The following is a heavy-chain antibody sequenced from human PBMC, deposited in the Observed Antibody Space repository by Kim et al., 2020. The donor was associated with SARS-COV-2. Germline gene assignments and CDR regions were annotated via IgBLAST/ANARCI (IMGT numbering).Heavy chain of an antibody. D-gene: IGHD1-26*01. V-gene: IGHV4-4*02. J-gene: IGHJ4*02. Sequence: PSLNSRVTKSVDNSKNLCSLRLSSLTAADTAVYYCAREKGSGTHQGFDYWGQGTLVTVSS. CDR3: AREKGSGTHQGFDY.